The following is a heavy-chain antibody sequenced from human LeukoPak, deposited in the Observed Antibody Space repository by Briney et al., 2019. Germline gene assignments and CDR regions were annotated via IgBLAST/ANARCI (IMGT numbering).Heavy chain of an antibody. D-gene: IGHD6-13*01. CDR1: GGSISSYY. V-gene: IGHV4-59*12. J-gene: IGHJ4*02. CDR2: IYYSGST. CDR3: ARDYRPYSSSWYYDY. Sequence: SETLSLTCTVSGGSISSYYWSWIRQPPGKGLEWIGYIYYSGSTYYNPSLKSRVTISLDTSKNQSSLKLSSVTAADTAVYYCARDYRPYSSSWYYDYWGQGTLVTVSS.